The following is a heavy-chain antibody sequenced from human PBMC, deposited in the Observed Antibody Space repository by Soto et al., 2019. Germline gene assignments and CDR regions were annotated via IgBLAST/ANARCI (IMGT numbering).Heavy chain of an antibody. V-gene: IGHV3-48*01. J-gene: IGHJ5*02. Sequence: EVQLVESGGGLVQPGGSLRLSCAASGFTFSSYSMNWVRQAPGKGLEWVSYISSSSSTMYYADSVKGRFTISRDNAKNSLYLQMNSLRAEDTAVYYCASLSILTGYYIRGNWFDPWGQGTLVTVSS. CDR2: ISSSSSTM. CDR1: GFTFSSYS. D-gene: IGHD3-9*01. CDR3: ASLSILTGYYIRGNWFDP.